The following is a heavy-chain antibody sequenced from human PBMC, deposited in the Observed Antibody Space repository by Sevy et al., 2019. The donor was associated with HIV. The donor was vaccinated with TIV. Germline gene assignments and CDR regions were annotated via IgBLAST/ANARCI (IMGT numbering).Heavy chain of an antibody. CDR1: GYTFSSYD. J-gene: IGHJ4*02. D-gene: IGHD1-26*01. CDR3: ARGSSYGYFDY. CDR2: MNPNSGNT. Sequence: ASVKVSCKASGYTFSSYDINWVRQATGQGLEWMGWMNPNSGNTAYAQKFQGRVTITRNTSISTAYMELSSLRSEGTAVYYCARGSSYGYFDYWGQGTLVTVSS. V-gene: IGHV1-8*03.